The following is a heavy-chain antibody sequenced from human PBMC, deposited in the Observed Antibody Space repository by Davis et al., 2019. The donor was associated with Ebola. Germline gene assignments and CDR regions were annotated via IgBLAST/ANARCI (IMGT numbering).Heavy chain of an antibody. V-gene: IGHV6-1*01. Sequence: QTVALPHAISCSSVSHNTAAWTPTRHWASTGLEWQERTYCRSKWYVDYAVSVKSRMTINPDTSKNQFSQQLSTVTPEDTAVYYCARDPPYDQGYDYWGQGILVTVSS. D-gene: IGHD3-22*01. CDR2: TYCRSKWYV. J-gene: IGHJ4*02. CDR1: CSSVSHNTAA. CDR3: ARDPPYDQGYDY.